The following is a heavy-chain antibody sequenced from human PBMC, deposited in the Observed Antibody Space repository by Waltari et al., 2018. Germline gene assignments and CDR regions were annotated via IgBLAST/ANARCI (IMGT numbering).Heavy chain of an antibody. D-gene: IGHD3-16*02. CDR2: IYYSGST. J-gene: IGHJ5*02. Sequence: QLQLQESGPGLVKPSETLSLTCTVSGDSISSSSYYWGWIRQPPGKGLEWIGSIYYSGSTYYNPSLKSRVTISVDTSKNQFSLKLSSVTAADTAVYYCARRIMITFGGVIVIAGWFDPWGQGTLVTVSS. V-gene: IGHV4-39*01. CDR1: GDSISSSSYY. CDR3: ARRIMITFGGVIVIAGWFDP.